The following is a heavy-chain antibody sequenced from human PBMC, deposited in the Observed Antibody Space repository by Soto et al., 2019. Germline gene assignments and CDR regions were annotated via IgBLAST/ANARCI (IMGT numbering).Heavy chain of an antibody. CDR1: GYTFSDYA. V-gene: IGHV1-18*01. J-gene: IGHJ2*01. Sequence: QVQLVQSGGEVKKPGASVKVSCQASGYTFSDYAIIWVRQAPGQGLEWMGWISASTRNTDQAKNFQGRVIMTLDISKSTAYMELRSLRSDDTAVYYCVRCYCSVGSCDACWHFDLWGRGTLVTVSS. CDR3: VRCYCSVGSCDACWHFDL. CDR2: ISASTRNT. D-gene: IGHD2-15*01.